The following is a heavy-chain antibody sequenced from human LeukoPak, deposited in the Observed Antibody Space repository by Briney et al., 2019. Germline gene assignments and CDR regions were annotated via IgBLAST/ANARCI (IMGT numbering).Heavy chain of an antibody. CDR3: AKSMTLQWRGFFDL. CDR2: ISSSSSYI. D-gene: IGHD6-19*01. CDR1: GFTFSSYS. J-gene: IGHJ2*01. V-gene: IGHV3-21*04. Sequence: GGSLRLSCAASGFTFSSYSMNWVRQAPGKGLEWVSSISSSSSYIYYADSVKGRFTISRDNAKNSLYLQKNSLRADDTAIYYCAKSMTLQWRGFFDLWGRGTHVTVSS.